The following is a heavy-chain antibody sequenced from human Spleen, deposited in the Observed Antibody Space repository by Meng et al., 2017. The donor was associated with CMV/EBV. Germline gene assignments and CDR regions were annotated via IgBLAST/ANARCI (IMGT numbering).Heavy chain of an antibody. CDR1: GFTFDDYA. D-gene: IGHD1/OR15-1a*01. V-gene: IGHV3-20*04. Sequence: GGSLRLSCAASGFTFDDYAMSWVRQASGKGLEWVSGISWNGDSTGYAASLKGRFTISRDNAKNSLYLQMNSLSAEDTALYYCARFGSSHWNSVLVYWGQGTLVTVSS. J-gene: IGHJ4*02. CDR2: ISWNGDST. CDR3: ARFGSSHWNSVLVY.